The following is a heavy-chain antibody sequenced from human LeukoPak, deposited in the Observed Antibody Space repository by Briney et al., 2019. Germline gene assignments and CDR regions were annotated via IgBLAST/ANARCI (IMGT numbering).Heavy chain of an antibody. V-gene: IGHV3-23*01. CDR3: AKDWWYSSGWSTPPFDY. J-gene: IGHJ4*02. Sequence: RGSLRLSCAASGFTFRSYGMSWVRQAPGEGLEWVSAISGSGGSTYYADSVKGRFTISRDNSKNTLYLQMNSLRAEDTAVYYCAKDWWYSSGWSTPPFDYWGQGTLVTVSS. D-gene: IGHD6-19*01. CDR2: ISGSGGST. CDR1: GFTFRSYG.